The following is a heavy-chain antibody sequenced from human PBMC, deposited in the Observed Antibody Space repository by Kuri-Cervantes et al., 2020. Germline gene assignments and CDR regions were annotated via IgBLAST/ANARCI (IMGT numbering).Heavy chain of an antibody. V-gene: IGHV1-8*01. CDR3: ARRAAYRHRCYFDY. D-gene: IGHD1-26*01. J-gene: IGHJ4*02. Sequence: ASVKVSCKASGYTFTSYDINWVRQATGQGLEWMGWMNPNSGNTGYAQKFQGRVTMSRNTSISTAYMELRSLRSDDTAVYYCARRAAYRHRCYFDYWGQGTLVTVSS. CDR2: MNPNSGNT. CDR1: GYTFTSYD.